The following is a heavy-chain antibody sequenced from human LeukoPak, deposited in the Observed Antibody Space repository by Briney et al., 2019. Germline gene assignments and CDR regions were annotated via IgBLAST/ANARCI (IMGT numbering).Heavy chain of an antibody. CDR3: AKDGKELRYWSGGRCYPLMERDAFDI. V-gene: IGHV3-23*01. CDR1: GFTFSSYA. J-gene: IGHJ3*02. Sequence: GGSLRLSCAASGFTFSSYAMSWVRQAPGKGLEWVSAISGSGGSTYYADSVKGRFTISRDNSKSTLYLQMNSLRAEDTAVYYCAKDGKELRYWSGGRCYPLMERDAFDIWGQGTMVTVSS. CDR2: ISGSGGST. D-gene: IGHD2-15*01.